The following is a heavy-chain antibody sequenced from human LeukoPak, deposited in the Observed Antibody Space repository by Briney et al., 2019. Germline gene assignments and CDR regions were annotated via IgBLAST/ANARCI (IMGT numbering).Heavy chain of an antibody. Sequence: ASVKVSCKASGYTFTSYGISWVRQAPGQGLEWMGWISAYNGNTNYAQKLQGRVTMTTDTSTSTAYMELRSLRSDDTAVYYCARDGSGSYYDVYYYGMDVWGQGTTVTVSS. J-gene: IGHJ6*02. V-gene: IGHV1-18*01. CDR3: ARDGSGSYYDVYYYGMDV. CDR1: GYTFTSYG. D-gene: IGHD3-10*01. CDR2: ISAYNGNT.